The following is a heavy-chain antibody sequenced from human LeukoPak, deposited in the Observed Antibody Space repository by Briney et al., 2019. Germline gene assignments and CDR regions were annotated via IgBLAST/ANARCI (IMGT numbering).Heavy chain of an antibody. CDR1: GFTFSSYG. CDR3: AKHTGGWYYCGMDV. CDR2: ISYDGSNK. V-gene: IGHV3-30*18. Sequence: GGSLRLSCAAAGFTFSSYGMHWVRQAPGKGLEWVAVISYDGSNKYYADSVKGRFTISRDNYKSTLYLQMNSLRAEDTAVYYCAKHTGGWYYCGMDVWGKGTTVTVSS. D-gene: IGHD6-19*01. J-gene: IGHJ6*04.